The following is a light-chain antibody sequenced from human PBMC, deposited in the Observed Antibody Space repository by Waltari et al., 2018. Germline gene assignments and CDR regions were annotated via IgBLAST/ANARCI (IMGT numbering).Light chain of an antibody. Sequence: IQMTQSPYSLSAAVGDRVTITCRASRSIGSYSNRYQQKPGKAPDLLIFAAYNVQFGVPLRFSGSGSGTDFSLTISGLQPEDSATYYCQKSYTSPEITFGGGTKVEIK. J-gene: IGKJ4*01. CDR2: AAY. V-gene: IGKV1-39*01. CDR3: QKSYTSPEIT. CDR1: RSIGSY.